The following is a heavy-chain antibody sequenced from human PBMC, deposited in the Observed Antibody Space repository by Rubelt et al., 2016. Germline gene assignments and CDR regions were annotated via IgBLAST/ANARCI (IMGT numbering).Heavy chain of an antibody. J-gene: IGHJ4*02. CDR2: ISGSGGST. D-gene: IGHD3-10*01. CDR3: ARDVPPSGI. CDR1: GFTFSSYA. Sequence: EVQLVESGGGLVQPGGSLRLSCAASGFTFSSYAMSWVRQAPGKGLEWVSAISGSGGSTYYADSVKGRFTISGDKAKTALYLQMNSLRAEDTAVYYCARDVPPSGIWGQGTLVTVSS. V-gene: IGHV3-23*04.